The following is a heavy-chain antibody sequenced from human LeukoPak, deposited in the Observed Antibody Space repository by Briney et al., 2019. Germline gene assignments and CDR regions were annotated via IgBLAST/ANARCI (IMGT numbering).Heavy chain of an antibody. J-gene: IGHJ4*02. Sequence: GSLRLSCAASGFTFSSYWMSWIRQPPGKGLEWIGYIYYSGSTNYNPSLKSRVTISVDTSKNQFSLKLSSVTAADTAVYYCARGGSSWSMRGDYFDYWGQGTLVTVSS. CDR3: ARGGSSWSMRGDYFDY. D-gene: IGHD6-13*01. V-gene: IGHV4-59*12. CDR2: IYYSGST. CDR1: GFTFSSYW.